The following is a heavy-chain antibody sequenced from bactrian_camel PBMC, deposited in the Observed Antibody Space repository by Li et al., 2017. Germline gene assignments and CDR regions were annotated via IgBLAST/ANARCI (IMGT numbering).Heavy chain of an antibody. D-gene: IGHD4*01. CDR3: AAERGDSCSFYTDAVSDDWSY. V-gene: IGHV3S57*01. Sequence: HVQLVESGGGSVQAGGSLRLSCAASGRTYSKWCMGWFRQAPGKEREGVAGIDIDGNTDYVDSVKGRFTISRDNAKNTLNLQMNSLKPDNTAMYYCAAERGDSCSFYTDAVSDDWSYWGHGTQVTVS. CDR1: GRTYSKWC. CDR2: IDIDGNT. J-gene: IGHJ4*01.